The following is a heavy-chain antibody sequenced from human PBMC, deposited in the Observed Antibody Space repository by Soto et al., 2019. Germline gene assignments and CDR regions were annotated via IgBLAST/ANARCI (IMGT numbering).Heavy chain of an antibody. V-gene: IGHV3-11*01. D-gene: IGHD3-3*01. CDR1: GFTFSDYY. CDR3: ARDYDDFWSGYPINWFDP. Sequence: GSLRLSCAAAGFTFSDYYMSWIRQAPGKGLEWVSYISSSGSTIYYADSVKGRFTISRDNAKNSLYLQMNSRRAEDTAVYYCARDYDDFWSGYPINWFDPWGQGTLVTVSS. CDR2: ISSSGSTI. J-gene: IGHJ5*02.